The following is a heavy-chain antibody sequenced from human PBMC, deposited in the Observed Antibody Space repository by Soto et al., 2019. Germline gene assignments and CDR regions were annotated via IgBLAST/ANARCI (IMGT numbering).Heavy chain of an antibody. Sequence: PSETLSLTCTVSGGSISSYYWSWIRQPPGKGLEWIGYIYYSGSTNYNPSLKSRVTISVDTSKNQFSLKLSSVTAADTAVYYCARHYFGGDILTGYYMDYYYYMDVWGKGTTFTVSS. D-gene: IGHD3-9*01. CDR2: IYYSGST. V-gene: IGHV4-59*08. CDR1: GGSISSYY. J-gene: IGHJ6*03. CDR3: ARHYFGGDILTGYYMDYYYYMDV.